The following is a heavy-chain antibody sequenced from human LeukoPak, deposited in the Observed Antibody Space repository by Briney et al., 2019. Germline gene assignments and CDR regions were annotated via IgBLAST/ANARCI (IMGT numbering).Heavy chain of an antibody. Sequence: GASLQISCAASGFTFSSYAMSWVRQAPGKGLEWVSAISGSGGSTYYADSVKGRFTISRDNSKNTLYLQMNSLRAEDTAVYYCAKDAPVNIVVVPAANSWGQGTLVTVSS. D-gene: IGHD2-2*01. V-gene: IGHV3-23*01. CDR1: GFTFSSYA. J-gene: IGHJ4*02. CDR2: ISGSGGST. CDR3: AKDAPVNIVVVPAANS.